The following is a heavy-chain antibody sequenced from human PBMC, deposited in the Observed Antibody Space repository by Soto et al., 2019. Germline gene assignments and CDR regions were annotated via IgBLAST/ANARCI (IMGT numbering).Heavy chain of an antibody. CDR1: GFTFSSYW. Sequence: EVQLVESGGGLVQPGGSLRLSCAASGFTFSSYWMHWVRQAPGKGPVWVSRINSDGSSIRYADSVKGRFTISRDNTKNTLYLQMNSLRAEDTALYYCAKTASAVTIFGVVIDNDAFDIWGQGTMVTVSS. CDR3: AKTASAVTIFGVVIDNDAFDI. CDR2: INSDGSSI. D-gene: IGHD3-3*01. J-gene: IGHJ3*02. V-gene: IGHV3-74*01.